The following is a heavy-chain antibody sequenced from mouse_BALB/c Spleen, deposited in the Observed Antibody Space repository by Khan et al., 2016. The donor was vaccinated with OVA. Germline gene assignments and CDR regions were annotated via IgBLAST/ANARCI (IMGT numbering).Heavy chain of an antibody. CDR3: ARETVVDVYWYFDV. J-gene: IGHJ1*01. Sequence: EVELVESGGGLVQPGGSLRLSCATSGFTFTDYYMSWVRQPPGKSLEWLGFIRNKAKGYTTEYSEPVKGRFTISSDNSQSIVYLQMNTLSAEDSATYYCARETVVDVYWYFDVWGSGTTVTVSS. V-gene: IGHV7-3*02. CDR1: GFTFTDYY. CDR2: IRNKAKGYTT. D-gene: IGHD1-1*01.